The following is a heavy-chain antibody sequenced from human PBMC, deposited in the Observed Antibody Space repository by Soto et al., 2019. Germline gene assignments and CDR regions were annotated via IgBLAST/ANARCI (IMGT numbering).Heavy chain of an antibody. D-gene: IGHD6-13*01. CDR3: AREAPYSSSWFDAFDI. J-gene: IGHJ3*02. Sequence: SPTLSLTCAISGDSVSSNSASWNVIRQAPSRGLEWLVRTYYRSKWYNDYAVSVKSRITINPDTSKNQFSLQLNSVTPEDTAVYYCAREAPYSSSWFDAFDIWGQGTMVTV. V-gene: IGHV6-1*01. CDR1: GDSVSSNSAS. CDR2: TYYRSKWYN.